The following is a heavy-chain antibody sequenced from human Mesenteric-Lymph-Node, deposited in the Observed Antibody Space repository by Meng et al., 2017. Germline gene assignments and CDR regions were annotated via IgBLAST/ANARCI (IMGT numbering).Heavy chain of an antibody. V-gene: IGHV3-23*01. D-gene: IGHD5-24*01. CDR2: ISGSGGST. Sequence: GESLTISCAASGFTFSSYAMSWVRQAPGKGLEWVSAISGSGGSTYYADSVKGRFTISRDDSQNTVYLQMNSLRVEDTALYYCARDQEGPGYKLDFWGQGTLVTVSS. CDR3: ARDQEGPGYKLDF. J-gene: IGHJ4*02. CDR1: GFTFSSYA.